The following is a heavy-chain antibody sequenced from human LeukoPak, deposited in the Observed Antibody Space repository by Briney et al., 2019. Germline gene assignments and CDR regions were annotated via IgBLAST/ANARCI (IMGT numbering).Heavy chain of an antibody. Sequence: ASVKVSCKASGYAFTGYYMHWVRQAPGQGLEWMGWINPNSGGTNYAQKFQGRVTMTRDTSISTAYMELSRLRSDDTAVYYCARTLPIRAAIGGNWFDPWGQGTLVTVSP. CDR2: INPNSGGT. D-gene: IGHD3-10*01. J-gene: IGHJ5*02. V-gene: IGHV1-2*02. CDR3: ARTLPIRAAIGGNWFDP. CDR1: GYAFTGYY.